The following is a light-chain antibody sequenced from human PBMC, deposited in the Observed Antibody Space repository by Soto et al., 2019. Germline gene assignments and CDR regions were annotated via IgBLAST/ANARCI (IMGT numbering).Light chain of an antibody. CDR2: SNN. V-gene: IGLV1-44*01. CDR1: SSNIGSNP. J-gene: IGLJ2*01. CDR3: GTWYDSLKGVV. Sequence: QSELTQPSSVSGTPGQRVTISCSGSSSNIGSNPVNWYLQLPGTAPKLLIHSNNQRPSGVPARFSASKSGTSASLAISGLRSEDEADYYCGTWYDSLKGVVFGGGTKLTVL.